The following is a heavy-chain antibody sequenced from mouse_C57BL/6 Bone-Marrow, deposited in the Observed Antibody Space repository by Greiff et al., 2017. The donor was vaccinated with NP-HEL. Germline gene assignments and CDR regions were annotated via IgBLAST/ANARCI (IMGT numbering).Heavy chain of an antibody. CDR2: IDPEDGET. J-gene: IGHJ3*01. CDR1: GYSFTSYY. Sequence: VQLKESGPELVKPGASVKISCKASGYSFTSYYIHWVKQRTEQGLEWIGRIDPEDGETKYAPKFQGKATITADTSSNTAYLQLSSLTSEDTAVYYCARWGVYGSSFAYWGQGTLVTVSA. V-gene: IGHV14-2*01. D-gene: IGHD1-1*01. CDR3: ARWGVYGSSFAY.